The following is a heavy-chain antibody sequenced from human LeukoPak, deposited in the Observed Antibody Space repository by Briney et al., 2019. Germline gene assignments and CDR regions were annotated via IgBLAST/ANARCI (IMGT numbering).Heavy chain of an antibody. D-gene: IGHD5-18*01. Sequence: GGSLRLSCAASGFTFSTYSMNWVRQAPGKGMEWVSSISSSSAYIYYADSVKGRFTISRDNAKNSLYLQMNSLRAEDTAVYYCARASGDTVDTTTMGSYWGQGTLVTVSS. CDR1: GFTFSTYS. CDR2: ISSSSAYI. J-gene: IGHJ4*02. CDR3: ARASGDTVDTTTMGSY. V-gene: IGHV3-21*01.